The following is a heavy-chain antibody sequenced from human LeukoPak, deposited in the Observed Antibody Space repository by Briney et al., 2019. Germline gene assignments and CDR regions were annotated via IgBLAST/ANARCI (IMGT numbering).Heavy chain of an antibody. CDR3: AADSRPSYCTNGVCYH. V-gene: IGHV1-58*01. Sequence: SVKVSCKASGFTFTSSAVQWVRQARGQRLEWIGWIVVGSGNTNYAQKFQERVTITRDMSTSTAYMELSSQRSEDTAVYYCAADSRPSYCTNGVCYHWGQGTLVTVSS. J-gene: IGHJ5*02. CDR2: IVVGSGNT. CDR1: GFTFTSSA. D-gene: IGHD2-8*01.